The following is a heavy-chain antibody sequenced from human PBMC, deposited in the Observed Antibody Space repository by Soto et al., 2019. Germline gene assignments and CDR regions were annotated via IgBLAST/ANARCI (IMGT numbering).Heavy chain of an antibody. D-gene: IGHD2-21*01. Sequence: ASVKVSCKASGYTFTNYGVNWVRQAAGQGLEWMGWMNPNTGDTGYAQMFQGRLTMTRDTSISTAYMELSSLRSEDTAVYFCARMWCADGTCHLGDYFDPWGQGTLVTVSS. CDR1: GYTFTNYG. V-gene: IGHV1-8*01. J-gene: IGHJ5*02. CDR2: MNPNTGDT. CDR3: ARMWCADGTCHLGDYFDP.